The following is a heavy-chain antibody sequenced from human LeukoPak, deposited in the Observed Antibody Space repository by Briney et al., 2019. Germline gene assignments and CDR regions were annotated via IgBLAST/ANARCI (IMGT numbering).Heavy chain of an antibody. CDR1: GGSISTSNYY. J-gene: IGHJ6*03. Sequence: SETLSLTCTVSGGSISTSNYYWGWIRQPAGKGLEWIGRIYTSGSTNYNPSLKSRVTISVDTSKNQFSLKLSSVTAADTAVYYCARAGAGYCSGGSCYKRNYYYYMDVWGKGTTVTISS. D-gene: IGHD2-15*01. V-gene: IGHV4-61*02. CDR3: ARAGAGYCSGGSCYKRNYYYYMDV. CDR2: IYTSGST.